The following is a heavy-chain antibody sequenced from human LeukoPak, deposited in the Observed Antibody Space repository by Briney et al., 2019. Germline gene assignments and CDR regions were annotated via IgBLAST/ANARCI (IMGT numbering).Heavy chain of an antibody. Sequence: ASEKVSCKASGYTFTGYYMHWVRQAPGQGLEWMGRINPNSGGTNYAQKFQGRVTMTRDTSMTTAYMEVSSLRSDDTAVYYSARADNEYSSSLDYFDYWGQGTLVTVSS. CDR3: ARADNEYSSSLDYFDY. CDR2: INPNSGGT. J-gene: IGHJ4*02. CDR1: GYTFTGYY. V-gene: IGHV1-2*06. D-gene: IGHD6-6*01.